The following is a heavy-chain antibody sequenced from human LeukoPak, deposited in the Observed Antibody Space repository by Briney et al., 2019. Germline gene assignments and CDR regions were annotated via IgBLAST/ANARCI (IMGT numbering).Heavy chain of an antibody. CDR2: IYYSGST. CDR1: GGSISSYY. Sequence: SETLSLTCTVSGGSISSYYWSWIRQPPGKGLEWIGYIYYSGSTNYNPSLKSRVIISVDTSKNQFSLKLTSVTAADTAVYYCATWSTSSRFDYWGQGTLVTVSS. J-gene: IGHJ4*02. V-gene: IGHV4-59*01. CDR3: ATWSTSSRFDY. D-gene: IGHD2-2*01.